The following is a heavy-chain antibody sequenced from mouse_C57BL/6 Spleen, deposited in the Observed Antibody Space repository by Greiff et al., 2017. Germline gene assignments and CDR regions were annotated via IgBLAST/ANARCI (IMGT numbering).Heavy chain of an antibody. CDR1: GYTFTSYW. J-gene: IGHJ1*03. Sequence: QVQLQQPGAELVRPGTSVKLSCKASGYTFTSYWMHWVKQRPGQGLEWIGVIDPSDSYTNYNQKFKGKATLTVDTSSSTAYMQLSSLTSEDSAVYYCARIVWGRGSSTSYWYFDVWGTGTTVTVSS. CDR3: ARIVWGRGSSTSYWYFDV. V-gene: IGHV1-59*01. D-gene: IGHD1-1*01. CDR2: IDPSDSYT.